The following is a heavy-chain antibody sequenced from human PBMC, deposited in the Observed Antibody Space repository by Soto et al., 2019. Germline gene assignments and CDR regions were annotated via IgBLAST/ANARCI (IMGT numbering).Heavy chain of an antibody. CDR1: GFTFTRYS. CDR3: ARESEDLTSNFDY. Sequence: PGGSLRLSCAASGFTFTRYSMNWVRQAPGKGLEWVSSISSTTNYIYYGDSMKGRFTISRDNAKNSLYLEMNSLRAEDTAVYYCARESEDLTSNFDYWGHGTLVTFSS. CDR2: ISSTTNYI. V-gene: IGHV3-21*06. J-gene: IGHJ4*01.